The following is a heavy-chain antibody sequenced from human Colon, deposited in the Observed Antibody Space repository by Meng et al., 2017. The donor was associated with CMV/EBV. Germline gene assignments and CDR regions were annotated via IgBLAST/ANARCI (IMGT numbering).Heavy chain of an antibody. CDR1: GGSILDNFQ. J-gene: IGHJ4*02. CDR3: ARVGAFRAPYYYDS. Sequence: GSLRLSCTVSGGSILDNFQWGWIRQSPGKGLEWIGNIYHLGGTSYNPSLESRVTMSVDTSKNQFSLKLKSVTAADTAKYYCARVGAFRAPYYYDSWGQGTLVTVSS. D-gene: IGHD1-26*01. CDR2: IYHLGGT. V-gene: IGHV4-39*07.